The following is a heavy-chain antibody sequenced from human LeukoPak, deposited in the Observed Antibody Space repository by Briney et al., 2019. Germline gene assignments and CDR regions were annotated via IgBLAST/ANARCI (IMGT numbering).Heavy chain of an antibody. CDR3: ARDRGSYGFIRTFDY. J-gene: IGHJ4*02. D-gene: IGHD5-18*01. CDR2: IIPIFGTA. CDR1: GGTFSSYA. Sequence: SVKVSCKASGGTFSSYAISWVRQATGQGLEWMGGIIPIFGTANYAQKFQGRVTITADESTSTAYMELSSLRSEDTAVYYCARDRGSYGFIRTFDYWGQGTLVTVSS. V-gene: IGHV1-69*13.